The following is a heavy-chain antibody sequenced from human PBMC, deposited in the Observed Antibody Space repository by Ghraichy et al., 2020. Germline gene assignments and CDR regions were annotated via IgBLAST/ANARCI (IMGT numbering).Heavy chain of an antibody. CDR2: IWYDGSNK. J-gene: IGHJ4*02. CDR1: GFTFSSYG. D-gene: IGHD4-23*01. V-gene: IGHV3-33*01. CDR3: ARDVSYGGSPPSY. Sequence: GGSLRLSCAASGFTFSSYGMHWVRQAPGKGLEWVAVIWYDGSNKYYADSVKGRFTISRDNSKNTLYLQMNSLRAEDTAVYYCARDVSYGGSPPSYWGQGTLVTVSS.